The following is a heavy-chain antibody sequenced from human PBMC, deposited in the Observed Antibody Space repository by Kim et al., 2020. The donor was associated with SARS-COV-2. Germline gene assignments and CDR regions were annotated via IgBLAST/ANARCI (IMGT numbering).Heavy chain of an antibody. Sequence: GGSLRLSCAASGFNFDDFAMHWVRQAPGKGLEWVSLITGDGDTTFYADSVKGRFTISRDNRGNSLYLRMNNLRSKDTALYYCAKDYPPTYYYGSGSYSPHHHYGMDVWGQGTTVTV. D-gene: IGHD3-10*01. V-gene: IGHV3-43*02. CDR1: GFNFDDFA. CDR3: AKDYPPTYYYGSGSYSPHHHYGMDV. J-gene: IGHJ6*02. CDR2: ITGDGDTT.